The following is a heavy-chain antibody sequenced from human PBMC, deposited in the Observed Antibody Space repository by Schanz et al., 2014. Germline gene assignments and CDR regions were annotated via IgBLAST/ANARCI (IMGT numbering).Heavy chain of an antibody. V-gene: IGHV3-30-3*01. CDR2: MSYDGSNK. CDR3: ARDKGGYYPFDY. Sequence: QGQLVESGGGVVQPGRSLRLSCAASGFTFSSYAMHWVRQAPGKGLEWVAVMSYDGSNKYYADSVKGRFTISRDTPKNTLYVQMNSLRAEDTAVYYCARDKGGYYPFDYWGQGTLVTVSS. CDR1: GFTFSSYA. J-gene: IGHJ4*02. D-gene: IGHD3-3*01.